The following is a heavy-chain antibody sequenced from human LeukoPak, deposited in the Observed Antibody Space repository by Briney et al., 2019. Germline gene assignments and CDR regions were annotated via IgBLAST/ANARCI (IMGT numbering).Heavy chain of an antibody. V-gene: IGHV3-53*01. CDR2: IYSGGTT. CDR1: GFTVSSNH. D-gene: IGHD4-23*01. J-gene: IGHJ3*01. Sequence: GGSLRLPCAASGFTVSSNHMSWVRQAPGKGLKWVSIIYSGGTTYYADSVKGRFTISRDNSKNTLYLQMNTLRAEDTAVYYCARDADYGGSPDAFDVWGRGTIVTVS. CDR3: ARDADYGGSPDAFDV.